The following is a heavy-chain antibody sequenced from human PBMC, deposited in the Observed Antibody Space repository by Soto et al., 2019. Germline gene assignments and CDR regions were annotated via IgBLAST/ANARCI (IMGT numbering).Heavy chain of an antibody. D-gene: IGHD1-1*01. CDR2: ISGSGGST. CDR1: GFTFSSYA. Sequence: LSLTCAASGFTFSSYAMSWVRQAPGKGLEWVSAISGSGGSTYYADSVKGRFTISRDNSKNTLYLQMNSLRAEDTAVYYCAKPPSRRPDEFDPWGQGTLVTVSS. V-gene: IGHV3-23*01. CDR3: AKPPSRRPDEFDP. J-gene: IGHJ5*02.